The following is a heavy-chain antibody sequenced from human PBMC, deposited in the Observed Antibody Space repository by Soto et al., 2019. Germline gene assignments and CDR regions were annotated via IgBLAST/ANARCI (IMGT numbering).Heavy chain of an antibody. V-gene: IGHV4-34*01. Sequence: SETLSLTCAVYGGSFSGYYWSWIRQPPGKGLEWIGEINHSGSTNYNPSLKSRVTISVDTSKNQFSLKLSSVTAADTAVYYCAMTTEYYDILTGLYDDFDSWGQGTMVTVSS. CDR1: GGSFSGYY. D-gene: IGHD3-9*01. CDR2: INHSGST. J-gene: IGHJ3*02. CDR3: AMTTEYYDILTGLYDDFDS.